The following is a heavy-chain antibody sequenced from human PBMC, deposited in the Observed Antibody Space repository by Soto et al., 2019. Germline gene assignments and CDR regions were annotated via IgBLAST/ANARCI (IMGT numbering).Heavy chain of an antibody. J-gene: IGHJ4*02. CDR2: MNPNSGNT. CDR3: ARERSGWPDY. Sequence: QVQLVQSGAEVKNPGASVKVSCKASGFTFTSYDINWVRQATGQGLERMGWMNPNSGNTGYAQKFQGRVTITRNTSISTAYMELSSLRSEDTALYYCARERSGWPDYWGQGTLVTVSS. D-gene: IGHD6-19*01. V-gene: IGHV1-8*01. CDR1: GFTFTSYD.